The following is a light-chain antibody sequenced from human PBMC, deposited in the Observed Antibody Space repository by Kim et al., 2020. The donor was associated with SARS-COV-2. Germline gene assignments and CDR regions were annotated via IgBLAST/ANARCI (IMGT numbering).Light chain of an antibody. CDR1: SSNIGRYA. J-gene: IGLJ3*02. V-gene: IGLV1-44*01. Sequence: QSELTQSPSVSGTPRQRVTISCSGDSSNIGRYAVNWYQQLPGTAPKLLINSDNQRPSGVPDRFSGSKSGTSASLAISGLQSEDEADYYCATWDDSLSGPVFGGGTQLTVL. CDR2: SDN. CDR3: ATWDDSLSGPV.